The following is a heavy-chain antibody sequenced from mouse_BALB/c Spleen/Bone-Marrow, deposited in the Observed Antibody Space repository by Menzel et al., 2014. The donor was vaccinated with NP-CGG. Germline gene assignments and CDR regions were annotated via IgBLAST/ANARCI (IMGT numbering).Heavy chain of an antibody. D-gene: IGHD6-1*01. J-gene: IGHJ1*01. CDR1: EFTFNTYA. V-gene: IGHV10-1*02. Sequence: EVQLVESGGGLVQPKGSLKLSCAASEFTFNTYAMNWVRRAPGKGLEWVARIRSKSNNYATYYADSVKDRFTISRDDSQSLLYLQMNNLKTEDTAMYYCVTSTYFDVWGAGTTVTVSS. CDR3: VTSTYFDV. CDR2: IRSKSNNYAT.